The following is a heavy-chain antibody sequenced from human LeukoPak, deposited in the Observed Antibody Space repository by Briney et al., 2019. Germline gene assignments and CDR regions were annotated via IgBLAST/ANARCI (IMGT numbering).Heavy chain of an antibody. D-gene: IGHD6-19*01. CDR1: GFTFSSYW. CDR2: IKQDGSEK. CDR3: AREFRSSGWHLSLFVSNRTPGDY. Sequence: GGSLRLSCAASGFTFSSYWMSWVRQAPGKGLEWVANIKQDGSEKYYVDSVKGRFTISRDNAKNSLYLQMNSLRAEDTAVYYCAREFRSSGWHLSLFVSNRTPGDYWGQGTLVTVSS. V-gene: IGHV3-7*01. J-gene: IGHJ4*02.